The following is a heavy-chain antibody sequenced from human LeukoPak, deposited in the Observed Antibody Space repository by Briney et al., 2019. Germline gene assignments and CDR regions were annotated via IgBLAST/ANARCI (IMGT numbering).Heavy chain of an antibody. Sequence: PGGSLRLSCAASGFTFSSYGMHWVRQAPGKGLEWVAFIRYDGSNKYYADSVKGRFTISRDNSKNTLYLQMNSLRAEDTAVHYCAKDLYCSSTSCSSQGDYWGQGTLVTVSS. CDR2: IRYDGSNK. CDR1: GFTFSSYG. J-gene: IGHJ4*02. CDR3: AKDLYCSSTSCSSQGDY. D-gene: IGHD2-2*01. V-gene: IGHV3-30*02.